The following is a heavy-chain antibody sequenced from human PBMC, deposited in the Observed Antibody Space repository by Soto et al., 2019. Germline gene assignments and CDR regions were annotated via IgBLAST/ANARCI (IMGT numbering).Heavy chain of an antibody. CDR2: IYHSGRT. J-gene: IGHJ4*02. CDR1: NVSLSSLGYS. Sequence: QLLLQESGSRLVKPSQTLSLTCTVSNVSLSSLGYSWSWIRQPLGNGLEWIGYIYHSGRTYYTTSIKSRVTTSVDRSKNQLSLKLNSVTAAETAVYHWSRGGYGYNLADSGQGTLVTASS. V-gene: IGHV4-30-2*01. CDR3: SRGGYGYNLAD. D-gene: IGHD5-12*01.